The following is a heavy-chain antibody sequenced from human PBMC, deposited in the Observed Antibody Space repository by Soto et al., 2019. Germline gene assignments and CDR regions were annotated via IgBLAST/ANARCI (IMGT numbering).Heavy chain of an antibody. CDR2: VSGGGGGT. V-gene: IGHV3-23*01. CDR1: GFTFSSYA. D-gene: IGHD6-6*01. J-gene: IGHJ4*02. CDR3: AKDRLRDGSSRQGFDY. Sequence: EVQLLESGGGLVQPGGSLRLSCAASGFTFSSYAMAWVRQAPGKGLEWVSAVSGGGGGTYYADSVKGRFTISRDNSKNTLSLQMISLRAEDTALYYCAKDRLRDGSSRQGFDYWGQGTLVTVSS.